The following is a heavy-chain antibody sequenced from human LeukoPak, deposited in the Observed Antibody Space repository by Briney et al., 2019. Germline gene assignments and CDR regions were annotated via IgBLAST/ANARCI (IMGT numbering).Heavy chain of an antibody. V-gene: IGHV1-69*04. CDR1: GGTFSSYA. J-gene: IGHJ4*02. Sequence: SVTVSCKASGGTFSSYAISWVRQAPGQGVEWMGRIIPILGIANYAQKFQGRVTITADKSTSTAYMELSSLRSEDTAVYYCARGYDSSGYYYDWGQGTLVTVSS. D-gene: IGHD3-22*01. CDR3: ARGYDSSGYYYD. CDR2: IIPILGIA.